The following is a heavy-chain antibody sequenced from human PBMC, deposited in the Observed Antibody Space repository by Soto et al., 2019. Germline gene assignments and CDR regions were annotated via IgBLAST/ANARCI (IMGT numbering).Heavy chain of an antibody. V-gene: IGHV3-23*01. D-gene: IGHD1-26*01. CDR1: GFTFGGHA. J-gene: IGHJ4*02. CDR3: AKVGGSLMSLYDFDS. CDR2: MSGVARST. Sequence: GALRLSFEASGFTFGGHAMTWVRQAPGKGLEWVSGMSGVARSTFYADSVRDRFTISRDNSKNTLYLQMDRLTVEDTALYYCAKVGGSLMSLYDFDSWGQGTQVTVSS.